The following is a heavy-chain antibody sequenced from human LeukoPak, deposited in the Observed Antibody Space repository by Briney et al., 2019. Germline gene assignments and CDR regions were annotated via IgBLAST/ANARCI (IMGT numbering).Heavy chain of an antibody. CDR3: SRSQFDY. V-gene: IGHV3-74*03. CDR2: ISGDGTIK. CDR1: GFPFSSYW. Sequence: GGSLRLSCEPSGFPFSSYWMLWVRHAPGKGLVWVSRISGDGTIKTYADFVRGRFTIYRDNTKNILYLQMNSLKVEDTATYFCSRSQFDYWGQGVLVTVSP. J-gene: IGHJ4*02.